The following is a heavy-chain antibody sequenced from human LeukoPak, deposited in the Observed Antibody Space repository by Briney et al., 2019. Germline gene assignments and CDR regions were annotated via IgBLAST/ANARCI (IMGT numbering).Heavy chain of an antibody. CDR3: AFDSSGYSEDFDY. V-gene: IGHV1-18*01. J-gene: IGHJ4*02. Sequence: GASVKVSCKASGYTLTSYGISWVRQAPGQGLEWMGWISAYNGNTHYAQKIQGRVTMTTDTSTSTAYMELRSLRSDDTAVYYCAFDSSGYSEDFDYWGQGTVVTVSS. CDR1: GYTLTSYG. D-gene: IGHD3-22*01. CDR2: ISAYNGNT.